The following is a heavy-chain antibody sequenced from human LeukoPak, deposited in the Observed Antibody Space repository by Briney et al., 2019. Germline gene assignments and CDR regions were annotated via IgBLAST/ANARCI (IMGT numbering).Heavy chain of an antibody. J-gene: IGHJ5*02. D-gene: IGHD3-22*01. Sequence: GGSLRLSCAASGFTFSNYWMHWVRQAPGKGLVWVSRINSDGINTSYADSVKGRFTISRDNAKNTLNLQMISLRAEDTAVYYCARDLGQYYDTSDNWFDPWGQGTLVTVSS. CDR1: GFTFSNYW. CDR2: INSDGINT. V-gene: IGHV3-74*01. CDR3: ARDLGQYYDTSDNWFDP.